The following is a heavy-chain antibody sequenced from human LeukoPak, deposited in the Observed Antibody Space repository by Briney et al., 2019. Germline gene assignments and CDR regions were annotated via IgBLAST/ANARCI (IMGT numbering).Heavy chain of an antibody. CDR1: GGSISSSSYY. CDR3: ARPSDTMTDAFDI. Sequence: SETLSLTCTVSGGSISSSSYYWGWIRQPPGKGLEWIGSIYYSGSTYYNPSLKSRVTISVDTSKNQFSLKLSSVTAADTAVYYCARPSDTMTDAFDIWGQGTMVTVSS. D-gene: IGHD3-22*01. CDR2: IYYSGST. V-gene: IGHV4-39*01. J-gene: IGHJ3*02.